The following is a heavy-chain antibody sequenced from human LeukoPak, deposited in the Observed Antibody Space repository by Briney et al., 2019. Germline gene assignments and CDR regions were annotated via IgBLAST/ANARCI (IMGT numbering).Heavy chain of an antibody. CDR1: GYTFTDLS. D-gene: IGHD2-2*02. J-gene: IGHJ4*02. V-gene: IGHV1-2*02. CDR2: INTYSGQT. Sequence: ASAKVSCKASGYTFTDLSIHWVRQAPGQGLEWMGWINTYSGQTNYAETFKGRVTMTRDTSTTTAYMELSWLRSDDTAVFYCARLSGCTSTSCYRGFDYWGQGTQLTVSS. CDR3: ARLSGCTSTSCYRGFDY.